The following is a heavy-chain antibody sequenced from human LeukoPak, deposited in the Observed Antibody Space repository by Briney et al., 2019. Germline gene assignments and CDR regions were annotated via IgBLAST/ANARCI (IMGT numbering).Heavy chain of an antibody. Sequence: GGSLRLSCAASGFTFSSYGMHWVRQAPGKGLEWVAVIWYDGSNKYYADSVKGRFTISRDNSKNTLYLQMNSLRAEDTAVYYCARDGFMITFGGVIVIPEAIDYWGQGTLVTVSS. CDR2: IWYDGSNK. CDR1: GFTFSSYG. CDR3: ARDGFMITFGGVIVIPEAIDY. V-gene: IGHV3-33*01. D-gene: IGHD3-16*02. J-gene: IGHJ4*02.